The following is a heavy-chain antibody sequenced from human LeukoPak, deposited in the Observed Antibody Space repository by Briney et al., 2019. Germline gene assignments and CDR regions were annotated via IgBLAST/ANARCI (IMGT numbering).Heavy chain of an antibody. J-gene: IGHJ4*02. CDR3: AREQRGKQGLVLSYFDY. Sequence: GGSLRLSCAASGFTFSSYSMNWVRQAPGKGLEWVSSISSSSSYIYYADSVKGRFTISRDNPKNSLYLQMNILRAEDTAVYYCAREQRGKQGLVLSYFDYWGQGTLVTVSS. V-gene: IGHV3-21*01. D-gene: IGHD6-19*01. CDR1: GFTFSSYS. CDR2: ISSSSSYI.